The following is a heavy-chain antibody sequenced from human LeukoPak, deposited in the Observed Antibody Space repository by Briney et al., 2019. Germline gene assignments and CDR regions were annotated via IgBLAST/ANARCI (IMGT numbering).Heavy chain of an antibody. Sequence: GGSLRLSCAASGFTFSNYAFNWVRQAPGKGLEWISYISSSGTTIYYADSVKGRFTISRDTAKSSLYLLMNSLRAEDTAVYYCARRAFPDFWGQGTLVTVSP. CDR3: ARRAFPDF. V-gene: IGHV3-48*03. CDR1: GFTFSNYA. J-gene: IGHJ4*02. D-gene: IGHD2-21*01. CDR2: ISSSGTTI.